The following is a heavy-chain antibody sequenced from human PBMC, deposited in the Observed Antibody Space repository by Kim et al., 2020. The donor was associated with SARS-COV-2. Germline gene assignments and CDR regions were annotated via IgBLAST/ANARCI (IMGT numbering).Heavy chain of an antibody. CDR2: INHSGST. CDR1: GGSFSGYY. CDR3: ARKAARPGTRFDP. J-gene: IGHJ5*02. V-gene: IGHV4-34*01. D-gene: IGHD6-6*01. Sequence: SETLSLTCAVYGGSFSGYYWSWIRQPPGKGLEWIGEINHSGSTNYNPSLKSRVTISVDTSKNQFSLKLSSVTAADTAVYYCARKAARPGTRFDPWGQGTLVTVSS.